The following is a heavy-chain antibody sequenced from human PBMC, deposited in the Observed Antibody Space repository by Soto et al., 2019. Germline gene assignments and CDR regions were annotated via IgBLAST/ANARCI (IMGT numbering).Heavy chain of an antibody. CDR1: GFTVSSNY. CDR3: AREYSSGWPVDY. Sequence: EVQLVESGGGLVQPGGSLRLSCAASGFTVSSNYMSWVRQAPGKGLEWVSVIYSGGSTYYADSVKGRFTISRDNSKNKLYLQMNSVRAEDTAVYYCAREYSSGWPVDYWGQGTLVTVSS. J-gene: IGHJ4*02. CDR2: IYSGGST. D-gene: IGHD6-19*01. V-gene: IGHV3-66*01.